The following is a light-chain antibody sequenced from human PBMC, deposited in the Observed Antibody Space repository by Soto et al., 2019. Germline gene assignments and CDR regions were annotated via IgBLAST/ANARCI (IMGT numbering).Light chain of an antibody. CDR2: DVN. J-gene: IGLJ2*01. CDR3: TSYASGSSHVV. Sequence: QSALTQHASVSGSPGQSITLSCTGTSSDIGGYDYVSWYQRHPGKAPKLIIYDVNNRPSGVSNRFSGSKSGNTASLTISGLQAEDEADYYCTSYASGSSHVVFGGGTEVTVL. CDR1: SSDIGGYDY. V-gene: IGLV2-14*01.